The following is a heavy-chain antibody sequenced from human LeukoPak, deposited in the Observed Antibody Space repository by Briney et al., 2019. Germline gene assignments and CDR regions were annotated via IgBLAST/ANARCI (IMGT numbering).Heavy chain of an antibody. CDR1: GCTFTGHY. J-gene: IGHJ5*01. Sequence: SVQVSCKASGCTFTGHYMHWARQAPGQGLEWMGWINPNIGDASYAQKFQDRVTMTRDRSINTAYLELSRLTSDDTAVYYCARMALDGGDSIGFDSWGQGTLVTVSS. CDR2: INPNIGDA. V-gene: IGHV1-2*02. D-gene: IGHD2-21*02. CDR3: ARMALDGGDSIGFDS.